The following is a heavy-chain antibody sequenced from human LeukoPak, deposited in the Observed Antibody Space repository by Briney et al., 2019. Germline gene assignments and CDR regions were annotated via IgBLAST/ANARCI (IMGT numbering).Heavy chain of an antibody. CDR1: GFTFSGSA. CDR2: IRSKANSYAT. Sequence: GGSLRLSCAASGFTFSGSAMHWVRQASGKGLEWVGRIRSKANSYATAYAASVKGRFTISRDDSKSTAYLQMNSLKTEDTAVYYCTRHPSYYDSSGYYSDFDYWGQGTLVTVSS. D-gene: IGHD3-22*01. J-gene: IGHJ4*02. CDR3: TRHPSYYDSSGYYSDFDY. V-gene: IGHV3-73*01.